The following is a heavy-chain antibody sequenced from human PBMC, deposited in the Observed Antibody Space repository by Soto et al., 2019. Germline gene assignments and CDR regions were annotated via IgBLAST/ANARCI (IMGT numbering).Heavy chain of an antibody. V-gene: IGHV3-23*01. D-gene: IGHD5-18*01. CDR3: AKGRDGYSYYCDS. CDR1: GFTFSSYA. J-gene: IGHJ4*02. Sequence: EVQLLESGGGLGQPGGSLRLSCAASGFTFSSYAMSWVRQAPGKGLEWVSAISGSGGSTYYADSVKGRFTISRDNSKSTLYLSMNSLRAEDTAVYSCAKGRDGYSYYCDSWGQGTLVTFSA. CDR2: ISGSGGST.